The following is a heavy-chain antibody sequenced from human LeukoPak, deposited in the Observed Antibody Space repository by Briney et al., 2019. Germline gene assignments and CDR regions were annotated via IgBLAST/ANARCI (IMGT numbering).Heavy chain of an antibody. Sequence: GGSLRLSCAASGFTFSSYAMSWVRQAPGKGLEWVSGISWNSGSIGYADSVKGRFTISRDNAKNSLYLQMNSLRAEDTALYYCAKGGYSSSWYQLDNWFDPWGQGTLVTVSS. CDR3: AKGGYSSSWYQLDNWFDP. V-gene: IGHV3-9*01. CDR1: GFTFSSYA. D-gene: IGHD6-13*01. J-gene: IGHJ5*02. CDR2: ISWNSGSI.